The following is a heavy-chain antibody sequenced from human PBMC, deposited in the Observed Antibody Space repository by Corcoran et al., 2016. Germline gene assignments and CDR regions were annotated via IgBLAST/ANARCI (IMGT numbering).Heavy chain of an antibody. Sequence: QVQLVESGGGVVQPGRSLRLSCAASGFTFSSYGMHWVRQAPGKGLEWVAVISYDGSNKYYADSVKGRFTISRDNSKNTLYLQMNSLRAEDTGVYYCAKDGGYYDFWSGYYMPYYYGMDVWGQGTTVTVSS. CDR3: AKDGGYYDFWSGYYMPYYYGMDV. D-gene: IGHD3-3*01. V-gene: IGHV3-30*18. CDR1: GFTFSSYG. J-gene: IGHJ6*02. CDR2: ISYDGSNK.